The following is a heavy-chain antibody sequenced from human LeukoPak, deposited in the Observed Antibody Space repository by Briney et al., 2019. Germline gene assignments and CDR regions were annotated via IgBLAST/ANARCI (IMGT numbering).Heavy chain of an antibody. CDR1: GFTFSSYS. J-gene: IGHJ6*03. CDR2: ISSSSSYI. CDR3: ARDPYSGNYGDYYYYYMDV. V-gene: IGHV3-21*01. Sequence: PGGSLRLSCAASGFTFSSYSMNWVRQAPGKGLEGVSSISSSSSYIYYADSVKGRFTISRDNAKSSLYLQMNSLRDEDTAVYYCARDPYSGNYGDYYYYYMDVWGKGTTVTISS. D-gene: IGHD1-26*01.